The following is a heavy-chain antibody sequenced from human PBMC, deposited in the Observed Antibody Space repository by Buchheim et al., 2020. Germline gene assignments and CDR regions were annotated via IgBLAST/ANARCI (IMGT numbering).Heavy chain of an antibody. CDR1: GFTFSSYW. V-gene: IGHV3-74*01. CDR2: INSDGSST. Sequence: EVQLVESGGGLVQPGGSLRLSCAASGFTFSSYWMHWVRQAPGKGLVWVSRINSDGSSTSYADSVKGRFTISRDNAKNTLYLQMNSLRAEDTAVYYCARVGYYDFWSGYYLLMDDEEWYFDLWGRGTL. D-gene: IGHD3-3*01. CDR3: ARVGYYDFWSGYYLLMDDEEWYFDL. J-gene: IGHJ2*01.